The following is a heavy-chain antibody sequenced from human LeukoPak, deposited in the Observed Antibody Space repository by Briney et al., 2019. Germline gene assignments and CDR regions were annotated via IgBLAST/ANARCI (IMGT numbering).Heavy chain of an antibody. Sequence: PSETLSLTCTVSGGSISSGGYYWGWVRQHPGRGLEWIGYIYYSGRTYYNPSLKSRVTISVATSKNPFSLKLSSVTAADTAVYYCAREGRYDFWSGSPPGWFDPWGQGTLVTVSS. D-gene: IGHD3-3*01. CDR1: GGSISSGGYY. CDR2: IYYSGRT. J-gene: IGHJ5*02. CDR3: AREGRYDFWSGSPPGWFDP. V-gene: IGHV4-31*03.